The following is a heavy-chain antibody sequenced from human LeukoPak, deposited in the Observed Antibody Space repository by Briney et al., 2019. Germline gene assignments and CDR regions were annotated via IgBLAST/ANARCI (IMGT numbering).Heavy chain of an antibody. D-gene: IGHD3-22*01. CDR2: TYYRSKWYN. CDR3: ARVSLFDSSGYDYSYGMDV. CDR1: GDSVSSNSAA. Sequence: SQTLSLTCAIFGDSVSSNSAAWNWIRQSPSRGLEWLGRTYYRSKWYNDYAVSVKSRITINPDTAKNQLSLQLNSVTPEDTAVYYCARVSLFDSSGYDYSYGMDVWGQGTTVTVSS. J-gene: IGHJ6*02. V-gene: IGHV6-1*01.